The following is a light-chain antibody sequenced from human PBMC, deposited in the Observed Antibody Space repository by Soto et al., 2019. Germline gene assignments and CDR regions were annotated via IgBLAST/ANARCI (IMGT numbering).Light chain of an antibody. CDR3: SSYTSSSTLGV. Sequence: QSALTQPASVSGSPGQSITISCTGTSSDVGGYVSWYQQHPGKAPKLMIYDVSNRPSGVSNRFSGSKSGNTASLTISGLQAEDEADYYCSSYTSSSTLGVFGGGTKLTVL. V-gene: IGLV2-14*01. CDR1: SSDVGGY. J-gene: IGLJ2*01. CDR2: DVS.